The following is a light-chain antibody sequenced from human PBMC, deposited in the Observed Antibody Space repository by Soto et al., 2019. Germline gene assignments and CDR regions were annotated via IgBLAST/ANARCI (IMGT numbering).Light chain of an antibody. Sequence: EIVLTQSPGTLSLSPGERATLSCRASQSVSSYLAWYQQKPGQAPRLLIYDASSRATGIPARFSGSGSGTDFTLTISSLEPEDFAVYYCQQRSNWPPLTFGGGTKVEIK. CDR3: QQRSNWPPLT. V-gene: IGKV3-11*01. J-gene: IGKJ4*01. CDR1: QSVSSY. CDR2: DAS.